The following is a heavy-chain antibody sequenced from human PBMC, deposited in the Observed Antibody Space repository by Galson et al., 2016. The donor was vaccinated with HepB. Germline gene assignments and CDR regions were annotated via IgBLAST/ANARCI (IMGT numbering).Heavy chain of an antibody. J-gene: IGHJ4*02. CDR2: FSYSGST. V-gene: IGHV4-59*01. CDR3: ARDFPRGPHYF. Sequence: ETLSLTCTVSGASISLYYWSWIRQPPGKGLEWVAQFSYSGSTNYNPSLKRRVTVSADTSNNQLSLKVNSVTAADTAVCYCARDFPRGPHYFWVQGTLVTVSS. CDR1: GASISLYY. D-gene: IGHD3-10*01.